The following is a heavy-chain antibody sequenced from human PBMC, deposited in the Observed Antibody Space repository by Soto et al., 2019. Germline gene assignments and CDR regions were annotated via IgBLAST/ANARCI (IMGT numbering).Heavy chain of an antibody. J-gene: IGHJ4*02. CDR2: ISINGGST. CDR3: VKGEFYYDSSAYYPFDS. Sequence: GGSLRLSCAASGFTFSSYAMHLLRQAPGKGLEYVSSISINGGSTHYADSVKGRFTISRDNSRNTQYLQMSSLRADDTAVYYCVKGEFYYDSSAYYPFDSWGQGTLVT. CDR1: GFTFSSYA. V-gene: IGHV3-64D*06. D-gene: IGHD3-22*01.